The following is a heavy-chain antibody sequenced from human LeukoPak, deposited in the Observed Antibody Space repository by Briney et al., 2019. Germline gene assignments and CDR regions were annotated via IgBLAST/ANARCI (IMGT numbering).Heavy chain of an antibody. CDR1: GFTFSSYT. J-gene: IGHJ6*02. CDR3: ARVPEFWSGYYSSGGGMDV. D-gene: IGHD3-3*01. Sequence: GGSLRLSCAASGFTFSSYTMHWIRQAPGKGLEWVSSISGSNSYIFYADSVKGRFTVSRDNAKDSLYLQMNSLRAEDTAVYYCARVPEFWSGYYSSGGGMDVWGQGTTVTVSS. CDR2: ISGSNSYI. V-gene: IGHV3-21*01.